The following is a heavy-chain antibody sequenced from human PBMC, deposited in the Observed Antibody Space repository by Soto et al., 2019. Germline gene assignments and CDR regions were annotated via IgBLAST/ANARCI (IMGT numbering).Heavy chain of an antibody. D-gene: IGHD2-2*01. Sequence: SETLSLTCSVSGGSISSGDYYWSWIRQPPGKGLEWIGYIYYSGSTYSNPSLKSRVTISVDTSKNQFSLKLSSVTAADTAVYYCARVGVQADSHFVQTNLFDYWGQGTLVTVSS. CDR3: ARVGVQADSHFVQTNLFDY. CDR2: IYYSGST. J-gene: IGHJ4*02. V-gene: IGHV4-30-4*01. CDR1: GGSISSGDYY.